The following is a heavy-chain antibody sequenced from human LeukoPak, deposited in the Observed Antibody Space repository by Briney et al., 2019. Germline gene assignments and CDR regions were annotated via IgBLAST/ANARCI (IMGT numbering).Heavy chain of an antibody. CDR3: ARDLGDSSSNDAFDI. V-gene: IGHV1-2*02. J-gene: IGHJ3*02. Sequence: ASVKVSCKASGYTFTSYYMHWVRQAPGQGLEWMGWINPNSGGTNYAQKFQGRVTMTRDTSISTAYMELSRLRSDDTAVYYCARDLGDSSSNDAFDIWGQGTMVTVSS. CDR2: INPNSGGT. CDR1: GYTFTSYY. D-gene: IGHD6-13*01.